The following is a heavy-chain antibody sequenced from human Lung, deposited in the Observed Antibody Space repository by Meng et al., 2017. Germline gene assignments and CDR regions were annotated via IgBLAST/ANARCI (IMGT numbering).Heavy chain of an antibody. D-gene: IGHD3-10*01. CDR3: ARDNYGSGSYYPNWFDP. CDR2: IIPIFGTA. J-gene: IGHJ5*02. CDR1: GGTFSSYA. Sequence: QVELGQPGAEGKKPGSSVKVACEAVGGTFSSYAISWVRQAPGHGLEWMGGIIPIFGTANYAQKFQGRVTINTDESTSTAYMELSSLRSEDTAVYYCARDNYGSGSYYPNWFDPWGQGTLVTVSS. V-gene: IGHV1-69*05.